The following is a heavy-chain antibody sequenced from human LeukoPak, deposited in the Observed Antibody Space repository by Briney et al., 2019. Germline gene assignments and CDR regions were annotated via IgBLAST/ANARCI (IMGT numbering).Heavy chain of an antibody. J-gene: IGHJ4*02. V-gene: IGHV3-21*01. CDR1: GITFSNYN. CDR2: ITSSSSYT. D-gene: IGHD4-23*01. CDR3: ARDYGGSSPFDY. Sequence: GGSLRLSCAAPGITFSNYNMNWVRQAPGKGLEWISAITSSSSYTFYADSVRGRFTISRDNARNSLYLQMNSLRAEDTAVYYCARDYGGSSPFDYWGQGTLVTVSS.